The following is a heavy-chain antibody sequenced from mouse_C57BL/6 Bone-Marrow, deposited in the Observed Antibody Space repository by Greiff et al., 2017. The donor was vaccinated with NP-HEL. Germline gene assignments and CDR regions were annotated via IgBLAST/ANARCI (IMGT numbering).Heavy chain of an antibody. CDR2: IWSGGST. D-gene: IGHD2-5*01. J-gene: IGHJ1*03. CDR3: ARNRDSNYVYYWYFDV. V-gene: IGHV2-2*01. CDR1: GFSLTSYG. Sequence: QVQLQQSGPGLVQPSQSLSITCTVSGFSLTSYGVHWVRQSPGKGLEWLGVIWSGGSTDYNAAFISRLSISKDNSKSQVFFKMNSLQADDTAIYYCARNRDSNYVYYWYFDVWGTGTTVTVSS.